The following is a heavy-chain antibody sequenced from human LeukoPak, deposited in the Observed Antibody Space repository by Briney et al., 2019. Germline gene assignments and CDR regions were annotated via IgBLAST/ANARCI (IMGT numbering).Heavy chain of an antibody. V-gene: IGHV3-23*01. Sequence: GGSLRLSCAASGFTFSSYGMSWVRQAPGKGLEWVSAISGSGGSTYYADSVKGRFTISRDNSKNTLYLQMNSLRAEDTAVYYCARVGWELLGPFDHWGQGTLVTVSS. J-gene: IGHJ4*02. D-gene: IGHD1-26*01. CDR3: ARVGWELLGPFDH. CDR1: GFTFSSYG. CDR2: ISGSGGST.